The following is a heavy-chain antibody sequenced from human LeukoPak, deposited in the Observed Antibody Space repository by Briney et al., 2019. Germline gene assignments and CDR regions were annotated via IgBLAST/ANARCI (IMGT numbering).Heavy chain of an antibody. CDR2: IKQDGSEK. J-gene: IGHJ4*02. CDR3: TREYYYLIAGAGHYFDY. Sequence: GGSLRLSCAASGFTSSSYWMSWVRQAPGKGLEWVAKIKQDGSEKYFVDSVKGRFTISRDNAQNSLYLQMNSLRAEDTAVYYCTREYYYLIAGAGHYFDYWGQGTLVTVSS. CDR1: GFTSSSYW. D-gene: IGHD6-19*01. V-gene: IGHV3-7*01.